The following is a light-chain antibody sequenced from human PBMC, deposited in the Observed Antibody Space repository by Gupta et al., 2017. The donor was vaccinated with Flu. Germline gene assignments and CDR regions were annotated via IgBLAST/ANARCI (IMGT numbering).Light chain of an antibody. V-gene: IGLV2-11*01. CDR3: CSYAGSPFV. CDR2: DDK. Sequence: QSVTTSCNGSSSDDGGYRFVSWYGQNPGKAPKDMIYDDKQRPSGVRERFSGSKSDNTASRTIAGLKAEDGADYNCCSYAGSPFVFGTGTKVTVL. CDR1: SSDDGGYRF. J-gene: IGLJ1*01.